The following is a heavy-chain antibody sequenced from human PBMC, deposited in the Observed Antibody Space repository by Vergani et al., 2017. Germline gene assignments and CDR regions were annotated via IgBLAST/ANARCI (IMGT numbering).Heavy chain of an antibody. CDR1: GFTFSSYS. Sequence: EVQLVESGGGLVKPGGSLRLSCAASGFTFSSYSMTWVRQAPGTGLEWVSSISSSSSYIYYADSVKGRLTISRDNAKNSLYLQMNSLRAEGTAVYYCARDLGLRLLEWHALSYCYGMDVWGQGTTVTVSS. J-gene: IGHJ6*02. CDR2: ISSSSSYI. CDR3: ARDLGLRLLEWHALSYCYGMDV. V-gene: IGHV3-21*01. D-gene: IGHD3-3*01.